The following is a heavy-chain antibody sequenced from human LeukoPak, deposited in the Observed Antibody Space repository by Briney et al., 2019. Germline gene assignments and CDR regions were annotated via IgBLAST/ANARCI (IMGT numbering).Heavy chain of an antibody. Sequence: GGSLRLSCAASGFSFNSYAMNWVRQAPGKGLEWVSAISGSSSSTYYADSVKGRFTISRDNSKNTLYLQMNSLRAEDTAVYYCAKVRMITMIAYDAFDIWGQGTMVTVSS. CDR2: ISGSSSST. V-gene: IGHV3-23*01. D-gene: IGHD3-22*01. J-gene: IGHJ3*02. CDR1: GFSFNSYA. CDR3: AKVRMITMIAYDAFDI.